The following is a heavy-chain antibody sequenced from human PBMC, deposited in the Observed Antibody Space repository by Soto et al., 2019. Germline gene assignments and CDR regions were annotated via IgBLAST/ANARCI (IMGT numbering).Heavy chain of an antibody. CDR2: TYYRSKWYN. J-gene: IGHJ6*03. V-gene: IGHV6-1*01. CDR3: ARGSSGYDFYYYYYMDV. Sequence: SQTLSLTCVISGDSVSSNSAAWNWIRQSPSRGLEWLGRTYYRSKWYNDYAVSVKSRITINPDTSKKQFSLQLNSVTPEDTAVYYCARGSSGYDFYYYYYMDVWGKGTTVTVSS. D-gene: IGHD5-12*01. CDR1: GDSVSSNSAA.